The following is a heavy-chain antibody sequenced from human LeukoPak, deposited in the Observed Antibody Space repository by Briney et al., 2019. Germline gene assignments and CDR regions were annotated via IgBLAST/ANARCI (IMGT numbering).Heavy chain of an antibody. J-gene: IGHJ6*03. CDR2: IYSGGTT. CDR3: ARDGYGNNYMDV. V-gene: IGHV3-53*01. CDR1: GFTVSGNF. Sequence: GGSLRLSCAASGFTVSGNFMSWVRQAPGKGLEWVSVIYSGGTTYYADSVRGRFTISRDNYKNTLYLQMNSLRAEDTAVYYCARDGYGNNYMDVWGKGTTVIVSS. D-gene: IGHD5-18*01.